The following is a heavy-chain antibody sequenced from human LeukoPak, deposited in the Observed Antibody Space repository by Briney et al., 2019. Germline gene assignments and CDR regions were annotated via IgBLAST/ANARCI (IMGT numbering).Heavy chain of an antibody. D-gene: IGHD4-17*01. CDR1: GGSISSYY. V-gene: IGHV4-4*09. CDR3: ARLRYGDFYYYYYMDV. Sequence: PSETLSLTCTVSGGSISSYYWSWIRQPPGKGLEWIGYIYTSGSTNYNPSLKSRVTISLDTSKNQFSLKLSSVTAADTAVYYCARLRYGDFYYYYYMDVWGKGTTVTVSS. CDR2: IYTSGST. J-gene: IGHJ6*03.